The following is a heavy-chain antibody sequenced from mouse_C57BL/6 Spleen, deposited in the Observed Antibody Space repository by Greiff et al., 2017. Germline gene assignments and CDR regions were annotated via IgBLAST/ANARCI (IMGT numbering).Heavy chain of an antibody. Sequence: EVKVVESGGGLVKPGGSLKLSCAASGFTFSSYTMSWVRQTPEKRLEWVATISGGGGNTYYPDSVKGRFTISRDNAKNTLYLQMSSLRSEDTALYYCARQRSNDAMDYWGQGTSVTVSS. CDR2: ISGGGGNT. D-gene: IGHD2-5*01. J-gene: IGHJ4*01. CDR3: ARQRSNDAMDY. CDR1: GFTFSSYT. V-gene: IGHV5-9*01.